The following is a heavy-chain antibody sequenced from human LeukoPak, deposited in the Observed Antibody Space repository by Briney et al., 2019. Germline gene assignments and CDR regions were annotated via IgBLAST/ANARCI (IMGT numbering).Heavy chain of an antibody. CDR1: GDSVSSSNYY. CDR3: ARRRGKWDVNWVHP. D-gene: IGHD1-26*01. J-gene: IGHJ5*02. Sequence: SETLSLTCTVFGDSVSSSNYYWAWFRQPPGKGLDWIGSLYYDGRTYYSPSLESRVTVSVDTSKNQFALKLTSVTAADTAVYYCARRRGKWDVNWVHPRGPGTLVTVSS. CDR2: LYYDGRT. V-gene: IGHV4-39*01.